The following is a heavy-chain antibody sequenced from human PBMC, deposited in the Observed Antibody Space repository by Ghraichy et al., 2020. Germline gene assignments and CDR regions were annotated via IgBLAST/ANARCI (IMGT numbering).Heavy chain of an antibody. V-gene: IGHV3-21*01. CDR1: GFTFSSYS. CDR3: ARGSIAAAGEPDPIDY. D-gene: IGHD6-13*01. Sequence: ETLSLTCAASGFTFSSYSMNWVRQAPGKGLEWVSSISSSSSYIYYADSVKGRFTISRDNAKNSLYLQMNSLRAEDTAVYYCARGSIAAAGEPDPIDYWGQGTLVTVSS. CDR2: ISSSSSYI. J-gene: IGHJ4*02.